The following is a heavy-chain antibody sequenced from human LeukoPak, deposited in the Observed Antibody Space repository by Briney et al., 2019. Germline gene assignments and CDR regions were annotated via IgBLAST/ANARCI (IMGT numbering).Heavy chain of an antibody. CDR3: ARVRSEKETSDSSGYYYLRYYFDY. Sequence: PGGSLRLSCAASGFTFSSYAMHWVRQAPGKGLEYVSAISSNGGSTYYANSVKGRFTISRDNSKNSLYLQMNSLRAEDTALYYCARVRSEKETSDSSGYYYLRYYFDYWGQGTLVTVSS. D-gene: IGHD3-22*01. V-gene: IGHV3-64*01. CDR2: ISSNGGST. CDR1: GFTFSSYA. J-gene: IGHJ4*02.